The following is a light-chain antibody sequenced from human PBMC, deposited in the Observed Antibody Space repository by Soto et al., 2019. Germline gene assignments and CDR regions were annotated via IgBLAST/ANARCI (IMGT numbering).Light chain of an antibody. J-gene: IGKJ2*01. Sequence: DIQMTQSPSSLSASLGDRVTITCRANQPISRFLQWYQQKPGKAPKFLIYAASSLQSGVPSRFSGSGSGTDFTLTINSLQPEDFATYYCQQSYSTPYTFGQGTKLDIK. CDR1: QPISRF. V-gene: IGKV1-39*01. CDR3: QQSYSTPYT. CDR2: AAS.